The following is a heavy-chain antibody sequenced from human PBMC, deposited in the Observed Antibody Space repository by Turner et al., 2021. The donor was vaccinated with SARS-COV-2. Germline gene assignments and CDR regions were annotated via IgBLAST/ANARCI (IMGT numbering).Heavy chain of an antibody. CDR3: AISVSLLQSLTVDY. D-gene: IGHD2-15*01. V-gene: IGHV1-2*02. J-gene: IGHJ4*02. Sequence: QVQLVQSGAEVKKPGASVKVSCKASGYTFAGYYIHWVRQAPGQGLKWMGWINPNSGGTNYAQMFQGRVTMTGDTSISTAYMELSTLRSDDTAVYYCAISVSLLQSLTVDYWGQGTLVTVSS. CDR1: GYTFAGYY. CDR2: INPNSGGT.